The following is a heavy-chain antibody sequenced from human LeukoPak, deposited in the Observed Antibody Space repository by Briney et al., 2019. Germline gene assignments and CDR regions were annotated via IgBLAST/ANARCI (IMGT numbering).Heavy chain of an antibody. CDR1: GYIFAHYG. D-gene: IGHD5-12*01. CDR3: ARWGGAYSGYNDDPFDV. Sequence: ASVKVSCKASGYIFAHYGVSWVRQAPGQGLEWMGWISTSNGNTNYAQKLQGRLTMTTDTPTTTAHMELRSLRSDDTAVHYCARWGGAYSGYNDDPFDVWGQGTMVTVSS. CDR2: ISTSNGNT. J-gene: IGHJ3*01. V-gene: IGHV1-18*01.